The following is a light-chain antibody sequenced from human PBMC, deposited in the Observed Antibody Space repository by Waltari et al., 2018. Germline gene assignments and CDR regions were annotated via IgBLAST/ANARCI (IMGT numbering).Light chain of an antibody. CDR3: QQYDGIVLT. Sequence: EIVLTQPPGTLSLSPGERATLSCRASQSVSSISLTWYQQKPGQAPRLLIYGASSRATGIPDRFSGSGSGTDFALTISRLEPEDFAVYYCQQYDGIVLTFGGGTKVEI. V-gene: IGKV3-20*01. CDR1: QSVSSIS. CDR2: GAS. J-gene: IGKJ4*01.